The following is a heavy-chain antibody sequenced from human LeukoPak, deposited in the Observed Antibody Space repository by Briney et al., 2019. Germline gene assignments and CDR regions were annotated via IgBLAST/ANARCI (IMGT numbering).Heavy chain of an antibody. V-gene: IGHV4-59*01. CDR2: IYDSGST. CDR3: ARDSGSGTFT. CDR1: GGSISSYY. Sequence: SETLSLTCTVAGGSISSYYWSWIRQPPGKGLEWIGFIYDSGSTNYNSSLKSRFTISVDTSKNQFSLKLSSVTAADTAVYYCARDSGSGTFTWGQGTLVTVSS. J-gene: IGHJ5*02. D-gene: IGHD3-10*01.